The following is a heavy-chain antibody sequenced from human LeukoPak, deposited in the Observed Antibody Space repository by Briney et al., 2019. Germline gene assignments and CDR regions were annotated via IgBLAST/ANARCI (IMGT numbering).Heavy chain of an antibody. CDR3: ARDGLGYCSGGSCYSGYYYYYGMDV. V-gene: IGHV1-2*02. CDR1: GYTFTSYY. CDR2: INPNSGGT. Sequence: ASVTVSCKASGYTFTSYYMYWVRHAPGQGLEWMGWINPNSGGTNYAQKFQCRVTMTRDKYISTAYMELSRLRSDDTAVYYCARDGLGYCSGGSCYSGYYYYYGMDVCGQGTTVTVSS. D-gene: IGHD2-15*01. J-gene: IGHJ6*02.